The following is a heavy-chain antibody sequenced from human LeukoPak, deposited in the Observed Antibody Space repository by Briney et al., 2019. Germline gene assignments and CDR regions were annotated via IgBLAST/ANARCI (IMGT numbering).Heavy chain of an antibody. Sequence: GGSLRLSCAASGFTFSTYTMTWVRQAPGKGLEWVSSISGGAAYTYYADSVKGRFTISRDNSKNTLYLQMNSLRAEDTAVYYCAKTSYTGTYYYYYYYMDVWGKGTTVTVSS. CDR1: GFTFSTYT. CDR3: AKTSYTGTYYYYYYYMDV. CDR2: ISGGAAYT. V-gene: IGHV3-23*01. D-gene: IGHD1-26*01. J-gene: IGHJ6*03.